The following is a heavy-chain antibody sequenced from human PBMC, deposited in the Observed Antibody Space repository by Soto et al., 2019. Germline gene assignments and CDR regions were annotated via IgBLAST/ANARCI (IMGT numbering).Heavy chain of an antibody. CDR1: AGTFSSYA. Sequence: SVKVSCKASAGTFSSYASSWVRQAPGQGLEWMGVISPIFGTANYAQKFPGRVTITADKSTNKDYIELSSLRSEDTAVYYCATYNWNDLGVFGYYFDYWGQGTLLTGSS. J-gene: IGHJ4*02. D-gene: IGHD1-20*01. CDR3: ATYNWNDLGVFGYYFDY. V-gene: IGHV1-69*06. CDR2: ISPIFGTA.